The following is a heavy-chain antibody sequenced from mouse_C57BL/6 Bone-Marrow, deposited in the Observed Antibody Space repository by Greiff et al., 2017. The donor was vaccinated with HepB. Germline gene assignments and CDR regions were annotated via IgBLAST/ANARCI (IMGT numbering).Heavy chain of an antibody. Sequence: VQLKESGPGLVKPSQSLSLTCSVTGYSITSGYYWNWIRQFPGNKLEWMGYISYDGSNNYNPSLKNRISITRDTSKNQFFLKLNSVTTEDTATYYCARGTAQAPYWGQGTLVTVSA. D-gene: IGHD3-2*02. CDR3: ARGTAQAPY. J-gene: IGHJ3*01. CDR1: GYSITSGYY. CDR2: ISYDGSN. V-gene: IGHV3-6*01.